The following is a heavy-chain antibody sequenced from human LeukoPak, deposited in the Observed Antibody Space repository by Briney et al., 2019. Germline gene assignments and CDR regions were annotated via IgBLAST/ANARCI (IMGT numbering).Heavy chain of an antibody. V-gene: IGHV1-69*13. CDR2: IIPILGTA. CDR3: ATPGYSYGYSVKYYFDY. J-gene: IGHJ4*02. CDR1: GGTFSSYA. Sequence: GASVKVSCKASGGTFSSYAISWVRQAPGQGLEWMGGIIPILGTANCAQKFQGRVTITADESTSTAYMELSSLRSEDTAVYYCATPGYSYGYSVKYYFDYWGQGTLVTVSS. D-gene: IGHD5-18*01.